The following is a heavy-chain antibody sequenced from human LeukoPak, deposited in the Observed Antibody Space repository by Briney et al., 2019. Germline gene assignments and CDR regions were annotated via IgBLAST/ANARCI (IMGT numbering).Heavy chain of an antibody. V-gene: IGHV1-24*01. CDR2: FDPEDGET. CDR1: GYTVTESS. Sequence: ALLKVSCKASGYTVTESSMHWVRQAPGKGLEWMGGFDPEDGETIYAQKFQGRVTMTEDQSTDTADMELSSLRSEDTVVYCCATVGYISSWGIWFDPWGQGTLVTVSS. J-gene: IGHJ5*02. D-gene: IGHD6-13*01. CDR3: ATVGYISSWGIWFDP.